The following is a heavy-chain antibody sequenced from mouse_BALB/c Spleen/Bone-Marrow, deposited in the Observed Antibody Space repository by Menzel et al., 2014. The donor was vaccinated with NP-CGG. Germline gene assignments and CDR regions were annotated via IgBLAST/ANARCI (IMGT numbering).Heavy chain of an antibody. J-gene: IGHJ3*01. CDR1: GFTFNTYA. Sequence: EVNLVDSGGGLVQPKGSLKLSCAASGFTFNTYAMHWVCQAPGKGLEWVARIRSKSNNYATYYADSVKDRFTISRDDSQSMLYLQMNNLKTEDTAMYYCVREDYGRGFAYWGQGTLVTVSA. CDR3: VREDYGRGFAY. D-gene: IGHD1-1*01. V-gene: IGHV10-3*03. CDR2: IRSKSNNYAT.